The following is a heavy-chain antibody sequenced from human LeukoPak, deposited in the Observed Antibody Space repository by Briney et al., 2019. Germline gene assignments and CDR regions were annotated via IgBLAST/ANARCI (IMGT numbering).Heavy chain of an antibody. CDR1: GFTFSSYG. V-gene: IGHV3-30*02. Sequence: PGGSLRLSCAASGFTFSSYGMHWVRQAPGKGLEWVAFIRYDGSNKYYADSVKGRFTISRDNSKNTLYLQMNSLRAEDTAVYYCAKDVAVAGTGGPFDYWGQGTLVTVSS. CDR2: IRYDGSNK. J-gene: IGHJ4*02. D-gene: IGHD6-19*01. CDR3: AKDVAVAGTGGPFDY.